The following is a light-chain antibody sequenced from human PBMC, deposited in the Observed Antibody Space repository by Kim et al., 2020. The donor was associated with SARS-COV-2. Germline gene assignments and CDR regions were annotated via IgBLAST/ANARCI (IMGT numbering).Light chain of an antibody. V-gene: IGLV2-8*01. CDR1: SIDVGGYNY. J-gene: IGLJ2*01. Sequence: GQSGPISCTGTSIDVGGYNYVSWYQQHPGKVPKLMIYEVTKRPSGVPDRFSGSKSGNTASLTVSGLQAEDEADYYCSSYAGGNNLVFGGGTQLTVL. CDR2: EVT. CDR3: SSYAGGNNLV.